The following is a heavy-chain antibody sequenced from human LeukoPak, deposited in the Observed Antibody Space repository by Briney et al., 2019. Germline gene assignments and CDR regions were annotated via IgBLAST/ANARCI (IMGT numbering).Heavy chain of an antibody. CDR3: AGTYRLRRFDP. D-gene: IGHD2-2*02. V-gene: IGHV4-39*01. CDR1: GRSISSGTYY. J-gene: IGHJ5*02. Sequence: SETLSLTCTVSGRSISSGTYYCGWIRQPPGKGLECIGNIYYSGSTSYNPFLKSLITISVDTSKNQFSLKLTSVTAADTSVYYCAGTYRLRRFDPWGQGTLVTVSS. CDR2: IYYSGST.